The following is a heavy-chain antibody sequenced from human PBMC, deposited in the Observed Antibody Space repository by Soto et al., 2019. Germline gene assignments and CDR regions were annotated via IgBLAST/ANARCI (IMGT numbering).Heavy chain of an antibody. CDR1: GFTFSSYA. V-gene: IGHV3-23*01. CDR2: ISAGAVAT. Sequence: GGSLRLSCAASGFTFSSYAMSWVRQAPGKGLEWVSAISAGAVATNYADSVKGRFTISRDNSKNTLYLQMNSLRAEDTAVYYCAKGRESSGSYRPFDYWGQGALVTAPQ. CDR3: AKGRESSGSYRPFDY. D-gene: IGHD3-22*01. J-gene: IGHJ4*02.